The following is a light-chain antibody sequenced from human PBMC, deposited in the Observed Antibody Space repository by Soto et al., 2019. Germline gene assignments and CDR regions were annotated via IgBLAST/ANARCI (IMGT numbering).Light chain of an antibody. CDR3: QQYYNQGT. V-gene: IGKV3-15*01. Sequence: EIVMTQSPATLSVSPGERATLSCRASQSVGSNLAWYQQKPGQAPRLLMYDASTRATGIPARFSGSGSGTEFTLTIPSLQSEDFVVYYFQQYYNQGTFGQGTKVDIK. CDR2: DAS. CDR1: QSVGSN. J-gene: IGKJ1*01.